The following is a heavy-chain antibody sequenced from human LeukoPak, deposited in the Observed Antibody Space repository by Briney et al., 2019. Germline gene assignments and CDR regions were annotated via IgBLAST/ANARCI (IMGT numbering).Heavy chain of an antibody. Sequence: GGSLRLSCAASGFTFSSYGMHWVRQAPGKGLEWVAFIRYDGSNKYYADSVKGRFTISRDNSKNTLYLQMNSLRAEDTAVYYCAKRGLEWFLYDAFDIWGQGTMVTVSS. CDR3: AKRGLEWFLYDAFDI. CDR1: GFTFSSYG. D-gene: IGHD3-3*01. V-gene: IGHV3-30*02. CDR2: IRYDGSNK. J-gene: IGHJ3*02.